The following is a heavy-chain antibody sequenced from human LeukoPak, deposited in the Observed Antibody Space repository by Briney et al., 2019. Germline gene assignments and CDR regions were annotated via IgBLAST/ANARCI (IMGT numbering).Heavy chain of an antibody. J-gene: IGHJ4*02. CDR2: VYYSGNT. V-gene: IGHV4-59*08. CDR3: ARGDEYYYDSSGYYGGFDY. Sequence: SETLSLTCTVSGGSITSYYWSWIRQPPGKGLEWIGFVYYSGNTNYNPSLKSRVTISVDTSKNQFSLKLSSVTAADTAVYYCARGDEYYYDSSGYYGGFDYWGQGTLVTVSS. D-gene: IGHD3-22*01. CDR1: GGSITSYY.